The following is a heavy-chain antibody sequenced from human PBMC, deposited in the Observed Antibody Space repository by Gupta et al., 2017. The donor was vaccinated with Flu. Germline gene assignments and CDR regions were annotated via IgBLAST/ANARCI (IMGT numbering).Heavy chain of an antibody. CDR1: GGSISSYY. D-gene: IGHD6-6*01. CDR2: IYYSGST. V-gene: IGHV4-59*01. J-gene: IGHJ4*02. Sequence: QVQLQESGPGLVKPSETLSLTCTVPGGSISSYYWSWIRQPPGKGLEWIGYIYYSGSTNYNPSLKSRVTISVDTSKNQFSLKLSSVTAADTAVYYCARTPETSYYFDYWGQGTLVTVSS. CDR3: ARTPETSYYFDY.